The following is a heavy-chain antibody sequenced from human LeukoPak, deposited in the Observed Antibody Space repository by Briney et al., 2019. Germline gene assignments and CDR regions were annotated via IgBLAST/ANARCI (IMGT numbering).Heavy chain of an antibody. D-gene: IGHD3-10*01. CDR3: ARGGLWFGELLYLSEAPYFDY. CDR1: GDSISSGDYY. CDR2: IYYSGST. V-gene: IGHV4-30-4*01. J-gene: IGHJ4*02. Sequence: SQTLSLTCTVSGDSISSGDYYWSWIRQPPGKGLKWIGYIYYSGSTYYNPSLKSRVTIPVDTSKNQFSLKLSSVTAADTAVYYCARGGLWFGELLYLSEAPYFDYWGQGTLVTVSS.